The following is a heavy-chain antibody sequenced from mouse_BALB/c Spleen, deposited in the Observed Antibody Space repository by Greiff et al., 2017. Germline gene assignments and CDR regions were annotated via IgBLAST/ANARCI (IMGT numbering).Heavy chain of an antibody. CDR1: GFTFSSYA. CDR3: ARGLRLQDYAMDY. Sequence: EVHLVESGGGLVKPGGSLKLSCAASGFTFSSYAMSWVRQSPETRLEWVAEISSGGSYTYYPDTVTGRFTISRDNAKNTLYLEMSSLRSEDTAMYYCARGLRLQDYAMDYWGQGTSGTVSS. V-gene: IGHV5-9-4*01. D-gene: IGHD1-2*01. J-gene: IGHJ4*01. CDR2: ISSGGSYT.